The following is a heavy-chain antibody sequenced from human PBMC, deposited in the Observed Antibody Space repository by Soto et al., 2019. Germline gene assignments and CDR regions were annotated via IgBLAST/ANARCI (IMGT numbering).Heavy chain of an antibody. CDR1: GYSISSGYY. V-gene: IGHV4-38-2*01. CDR3: ARWGSERISRGSWFDH. J-gene: IGHJ5*02. Sequence: SETLSLTCAVSGYSISSGYYWGWIRQPPGKGLEWIGSIYHSGSTYYNPSLKSRVTISVDTSKNQFSLKLSSVTAADTAVYYCARWGSERISRGSWFDHWGQGTVVTVSS. D-gene: IGHD3-22*01. CDR2: IYHSGST.